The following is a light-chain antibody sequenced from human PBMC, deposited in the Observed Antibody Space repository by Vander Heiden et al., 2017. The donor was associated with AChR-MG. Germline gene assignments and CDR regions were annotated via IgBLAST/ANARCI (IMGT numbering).Light chain of an antibody. CDR2: DVT. Sequence: QSALTQPRSVSGSPGQSVTISCAGTSRNVGYYNYVSWFQQHPGKAPKLMIYDVTERPSGVPHRFSGSKSGNTASLTISGLQAEDDADYYCCSYAGAYTWVFGGGTTLTVL. V-gene: IGLV2-11*01. J-gene: IGLJ3*02. CDR1: SRNVGYYNY. CDR3: CSYAGAYTWV.